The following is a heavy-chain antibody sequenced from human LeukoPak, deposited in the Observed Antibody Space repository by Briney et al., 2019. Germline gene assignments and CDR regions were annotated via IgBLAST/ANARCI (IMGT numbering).Heavy chain of an antibody. CDR3: ARGKAARRYYYYYMDV. CDR2: ISAYNGNT. D-gene: IGHD6-6*01. J-gene: IGHJ6*03. CDR1: GYTFTSYG. Sequence: ASVKVSCKASGYTFTSYGISWVRQAPGQGLEWMGWISAYNGNTNYAQKFQGRVTMTRDTSISTAYMELSRLRSDDTAVYYCARGKAARRYYYYYMDVWGKGTTVTVSS. V-gene: IGHV1-18*01.